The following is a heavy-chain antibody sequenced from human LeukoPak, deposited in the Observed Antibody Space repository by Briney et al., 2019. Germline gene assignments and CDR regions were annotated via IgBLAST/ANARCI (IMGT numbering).Heavy chain of an antibody. J-gene: IGHJ6*02. CDR3: ARDPALNIVVVPARGNYGMDV. CDR1: GFTFSSYA. D-gene: IGHD2-2*01. CDR2: INWNGGST. Sequence: PGGSLRLSCAASGFTFSSYAMSWVRQAPGKGLEWVSGINWNGGSTGYADSVKGRFTISRDNAKNSLYLQMNSLRAEDTALYYCARDPALNIVVVPARGNYGMDVWGQGTTVTVSS. V-gene: IGHV3-20*04.